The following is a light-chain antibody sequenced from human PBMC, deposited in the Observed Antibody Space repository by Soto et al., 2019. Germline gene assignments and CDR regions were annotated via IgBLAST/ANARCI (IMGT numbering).Light chain of an antibody. J-gene: IGKJ1*01. CDR3: QQYSESPWT. Sequence: DIQMTQSPSTLSASVGDRVTITCRASQSLSSKLAWYQQRPGTAPKLFIYKASSLESGVPSRFSGSESGTEFTLTISSLQPDDLATYYCQQYSESPWTFGQGTKVEIK. V-gene: IGKV1-5*03. CDR2: KAS. CDR1: QSLSSK.